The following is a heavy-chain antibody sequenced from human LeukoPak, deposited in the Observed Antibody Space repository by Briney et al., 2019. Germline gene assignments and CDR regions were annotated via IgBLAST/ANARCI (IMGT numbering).Heavy chain of an antibody. D-gene: IGHD5-12*01. Sequence: ASVKVSCKASGYIFTGYYMHWVRQAPGQGLEWMGWINPNSGDTNYAQKFQGRVTMTRNTSISTAYMELSSLRSEDTAVYYCAIGQYSGYDLYWGQGTLVTVSS. J-gene: IGHJ4*02. CDR1: GYIFTGYY. CDR2: INPNSGDT. V-gene: IGHV1-2*02. CDR3: AIGQYSGYDLY.